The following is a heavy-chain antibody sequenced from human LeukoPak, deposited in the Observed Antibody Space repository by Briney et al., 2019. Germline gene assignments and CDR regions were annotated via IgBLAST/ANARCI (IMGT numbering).Heavy chain of an antibody. V-gene: IGHV3-53*01. CDR3: ARDSETETGWYYYGMDV. J-gene: IGHJ6*02. D-gene: IGHD1-1*01. CDR1: GFIVSRNY. CDR2: IYSGGST. Sequence: PGGSLRLSCAASGFIVSRNYMNWVRQAPGKGLGWGSVIYSGGSTYYADSVKGRFTITRDNSKNTVYLQMNSLRAEDTAVYYCARDSETETGWYYYGMDVWGQGTTVTVSS.